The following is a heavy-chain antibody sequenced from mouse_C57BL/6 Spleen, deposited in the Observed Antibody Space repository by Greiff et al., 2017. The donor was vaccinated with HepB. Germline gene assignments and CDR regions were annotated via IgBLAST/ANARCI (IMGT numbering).Heavy chain of an antibody. V-gene: IGHV1-59*01. J-gene: IGHJ2*01. CDR3: ARRGITTVVPCDD. Sequence: QVQLQQPGAELVRPGTSVKLSCKASGYTFTSYWMHWVKQRPGQGLEWIGVIDPSDSYTNYNQKFKGKATLTVDTSSSTAYMQLSSLTSEDSAVYYCARRGITTVVPCDDWGQGTTLTGSS. CDR1: GYTFTSYW. CDR2: IDPSDSYT. D-gene: IGHD1-1*01.